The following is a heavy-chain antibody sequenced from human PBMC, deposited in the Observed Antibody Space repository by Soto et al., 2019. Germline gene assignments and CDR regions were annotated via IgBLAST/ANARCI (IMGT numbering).Heavy chain of an antibody. J-gene: IGHJ4*02. CDR2: ITADNGDT. CDR1: GYTFNMYG. D-gene: IGHD7-27*01. CDR3: ARRTLGSAIGIGDY. Sequence: QIQMVQSRAEVKKPGASVKVSCRASGYTFNMYGITWVRQAPGQGLEWMGWITADNGDTKFAQKLQGRVSMNIDTSTTTGYMELRDLTSDDTALYYCARRTLGSAIGIGDYWGQGTLVTVSS. V-gene: IGHV1-18*01.